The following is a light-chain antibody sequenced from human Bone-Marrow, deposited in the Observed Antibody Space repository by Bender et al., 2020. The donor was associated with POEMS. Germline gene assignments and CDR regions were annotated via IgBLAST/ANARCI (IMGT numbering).Light chain of an antibody. Sequence: SALTQPASVSGSPGQSITISCTGTNSNVGIYNLVSWFQQYPGKAPKLVIYEVNKRPSGVPDRFSGSKSGNTASLTVSGLQAEDEADYYCSSYAGSIDFVVFGGGTKLTVL. V-gene: IGLV2-14*02. J-gene: IGLJ2*01. CDR2: EVN. CDR1: NSNVGIYNL. CDR3: SSYAGSIDFVV.